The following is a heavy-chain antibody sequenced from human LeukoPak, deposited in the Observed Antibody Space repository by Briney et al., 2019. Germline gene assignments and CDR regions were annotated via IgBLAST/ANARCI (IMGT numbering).Heavy chain of an antibody. J-gene: IGHJ4*02. CDR1: GFTFNDYA. D-gene: IGHD3-10*02. Sequence: GGSLRLSRAASGFTFNDYAMYWVRQTPGKGLEWVSRIKGDEMTTNYADSVEGRFTISRDNAKNTVYLEINSLRAEDTAVYYCARGGLFAYYFDYWGQGTLVTVSS. V-gene: IGHV3-74*01. CDR3: ARGGLFAYYFDY. CDR2: IKGDEMTT.